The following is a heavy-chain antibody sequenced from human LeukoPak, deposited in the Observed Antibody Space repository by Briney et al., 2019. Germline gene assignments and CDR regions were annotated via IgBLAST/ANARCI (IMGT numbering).Heavy chain of an antibody. CDR1: GFTFSSYW. Sequence: GGSLRLSCAASGFTFSSYWMSWVRQAPGKGPEWVANIKQDGSEKYYVDSVKGRFTISRDNAKNSLYLQMNSLRAEDTAVYYCARLGFTYYDFWPCDYWGKGTLVTVSS. J-gene: IGHJ4*02. D-gene: IGHD3-3*01. CDR2: IKQDGSEK. V-gene: IGHV3-7*01. CDR3: ARLGFTYYDFWPCDY.